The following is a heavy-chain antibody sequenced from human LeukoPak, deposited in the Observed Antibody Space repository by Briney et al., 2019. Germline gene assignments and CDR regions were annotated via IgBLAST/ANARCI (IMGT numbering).Heavy chain of an antibody. V-gene: IGHV1-2*02. J-gene: IGHJ4*02. CDR2: INPNSGGT. Sequence: ATVKVSCKASGYTFTGYYMHWVRQAPGQGLEWMGWINPNSGGTDYAQKFQGRVTKARDTSISTAYMELSSLTSDDTAVYYCSRGRADGYSGYDFGDYWGQGTLVTVSS. D-gene: IGHD5-12*01. CDR1: GYTFTGYY. CDR3: SRGRADGYSGYDFGDY.